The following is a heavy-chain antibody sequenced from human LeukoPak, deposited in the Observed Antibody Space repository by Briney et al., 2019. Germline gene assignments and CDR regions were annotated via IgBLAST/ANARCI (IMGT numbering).Heavy chain of an antibody. CDR1: GGSISSYY. CDR2: IYYSGST. V-gene: IGHV4-59*01. Sequence: SETLSLTCTVSGGSISSYYWSWIRQPPGKGLEWIGYIYYSGSTNYNPSLKSRVTISVDTSKNQFSLKLSSVTAADTAVYYCARQGWASYYYYGVDVWGQGTTVTVSS. CDR3: ARQGWASYYYYGVDV. J-gene: IGHJ6*02. D-gene: IGHD6-19*01.